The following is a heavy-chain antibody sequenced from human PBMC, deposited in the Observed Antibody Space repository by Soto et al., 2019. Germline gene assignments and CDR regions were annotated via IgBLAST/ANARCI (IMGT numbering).Heavy chain of an antibody. CDR2: IYTSGST. J-gene: IGHJ3*02. D-gene: IGHD2-2*01. V-gene: IGHV4-4*07. CDR1: GGSISSYY. Sequence: PSETLSLTCTVSGGSISSYYWSWIRQPAGKGLEWIGRIYTSGSTNYNPSLKSRVTMSVDTSKNQFSLKLSSVTAADTAVYYCERVAGGKDCSSTSCPLDIWGQGTMVTV. CDR3: ERVAGGKDCSSTSCPLDI.